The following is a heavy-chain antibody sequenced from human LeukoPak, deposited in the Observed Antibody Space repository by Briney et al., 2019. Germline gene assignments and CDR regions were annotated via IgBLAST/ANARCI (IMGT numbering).Heavy chain of an antibody. V-gene: IGHV4-59*08. CDR2: IYYSGST. D-gene: IGHD3-10*01. Sequence: PSETLSLTCTVSGGSISSYYLSWIRQPPGKGLEWIGYIYYSGSTNYNPSLKSRVTISVDTSKNQFSLKLSSVTAADTAVYYCAKHYGSGKAYFDYWGQRTLVTVSS. CDR3: AKHYGSGKAYFDY. CDR1: GGSISSYY. J-gene: IGHJ4*02.